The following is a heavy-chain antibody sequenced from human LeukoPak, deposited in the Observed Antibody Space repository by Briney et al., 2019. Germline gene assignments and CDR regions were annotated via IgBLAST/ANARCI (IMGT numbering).Heavy chain of an antibody. J-gene: IGHJ5*02. CDR3: ASVPVGYYYDSSGTT. CDR1: GFTFSSYS. CDR2: ISSSSSYI. Sequence: PGGSLRLSCAASGFTFSSYSMNWVRQAPGKGLEWVSSISSSSSYIYYADSVKGRFIISRDNAKNSLYLQMNSLRAEDTAVYYCASVPVGYYYDSSGTTWGQGTLVTVSS. D-gene: IGHD3-22*01. V-gene: IGHV3-21*01.